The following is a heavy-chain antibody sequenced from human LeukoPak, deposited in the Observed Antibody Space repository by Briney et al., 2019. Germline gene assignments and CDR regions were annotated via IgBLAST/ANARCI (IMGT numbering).Heavy chain of an antibody. D-gene: IGHD6-6*01. V-gene: IGHV1-2*02. Sequence: ASVKVSCKAPGYTFTGYYMHWVRQAPGQGLEWMGWINPNSGGTNYAQKFQGRVTMTRDTSISTAYMELSRLRSDDTAVYYCARGAYSSSFEFDYWGQGTLVTVSS. CDR1: GYTFTGYY. CDR2: INPNSGGT. CDR3: ARGAYSSSFEFDY. J-gene: IGHJ4*02.